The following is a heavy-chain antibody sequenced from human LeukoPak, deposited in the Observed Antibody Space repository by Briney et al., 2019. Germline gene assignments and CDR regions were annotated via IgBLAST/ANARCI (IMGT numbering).Heavy chain of an antibody. CDR1: GFTFSSYA. V-gene: IGHV3-23*01. D-gene: IGHD2-2*01. Sequence: GGSLRLSCAASGFTFSSYAMSWVRQAPGKGLEWVSAISGSGGSTYYADSVKGRFTISRDNSKNTLYLQMNSLRAEDMAVYYCAKDPRYCSSTSCYYFDYWGQGTLVTVSS. CDR3: AKDPRYCSSTSCYYFDY. J-gene: IGHJ4*02. CDR2: ISGSGGST.